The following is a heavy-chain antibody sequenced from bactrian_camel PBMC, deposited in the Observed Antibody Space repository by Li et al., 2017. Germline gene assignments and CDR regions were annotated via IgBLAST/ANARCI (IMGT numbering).Heavy chain of an antibody. V-gene: IGHV3S1*01. D-gene: IGHD4*01. CDR1: GYTFSHNC. CDR3: VTMTGNWDFPN. J-gene: IGHJ4*01. CDR2: INNGGTYT. Sequence: HVQLVESGGGSVQAGESLRLSCAASGYTFSHNCMGWVRQAPGKGLEWVAVINNGGTYTSYAVAVKGRFTISRDDAKNTLYLQLDNLKPEDTAVYLCVTMTGNWDFPNWGQGTQVTVS.